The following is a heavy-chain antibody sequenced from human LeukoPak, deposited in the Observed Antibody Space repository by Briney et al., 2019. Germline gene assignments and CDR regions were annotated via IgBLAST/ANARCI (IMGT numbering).Heavy chain of an antibody. V-gene: IGHV3-21*01. J-gene: IGHJ4*02. CDR3: ARSRIEILGTYYFDY. D-gene: IGHD2-15*01. CDR2: ISSSSSYI. Sequence: ISSSSSYIYYADSVKGRFTISRDNAKNSLYLQMNSLRAEDTAVYYCARSRIEILGTYYFDYWGQGTLVTVSS.